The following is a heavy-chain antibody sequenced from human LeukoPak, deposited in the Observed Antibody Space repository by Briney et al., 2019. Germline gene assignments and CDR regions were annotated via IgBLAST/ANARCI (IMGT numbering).Heavy chain of an antibody. J-gene: IGHJ4*02. CDR2: INHSGST. D-gene: IGHD6-6*01. V-gene: IGHV4-34*01. CDR1: GFTFSSYS. CDR3: AREISPADSSSAFDS. Sequence: PGGSLRLSCAASGFTFSSYSMNWVRQAPGKGLEWIGEINHSGSTNYNPSLKSRVTISVDTSKNQFSLKLNSVTAADTAVYYCAREISPADSSSAFDSWGQGTLVTVSS.